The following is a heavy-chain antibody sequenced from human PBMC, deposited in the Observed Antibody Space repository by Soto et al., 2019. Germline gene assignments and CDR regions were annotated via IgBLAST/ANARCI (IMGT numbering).Heavy chain of an antibody. J-gene: IGHJ3*02. D-gene: IGHD6-13*01. Sequence: SEALSLTCTVSGGSISRGGYYWSWIRQDPGKGLEWIGYIYYSGSTYYNPSLKSRVTISVDTSKNQFSLKLSSVTAADTAVYYCARDNYSSSWYEPDFAFDIWGQGTMVTVSS. V-gene: IGHV4-31*03. CDR1: GGSISRGGYY. CDR3: ARDNYSSSWYEPDFAFDI. CDR2: IYYSGST.